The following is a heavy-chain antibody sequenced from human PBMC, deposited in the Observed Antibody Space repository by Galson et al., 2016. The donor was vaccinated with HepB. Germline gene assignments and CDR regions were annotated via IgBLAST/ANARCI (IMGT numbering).Heavy chain of an antibody. CDR2: VGAEGSNK. CDR1: GFTFGHYG. V-gene: IGHV3-33*01. D-gene: IGHD1-26*01. CDR3: ASGAHSGTYYKIFNDYFEY. Sequence: SLRHRCAASGFTFGHYGMHWVRQAPGKGLEWVAVVGAEGSNKYYGDSVKGRFTIFRDNSKNTLYLQMNSLRAEDTAVYYCASGAHSGTYYKIFNDYFEYWGQGTLVTVSS. J-gene: IGHJ4*02.